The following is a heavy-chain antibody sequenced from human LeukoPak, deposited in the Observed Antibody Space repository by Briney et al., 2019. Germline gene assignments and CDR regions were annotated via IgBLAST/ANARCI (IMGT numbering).Heavy chain of an antibody. D-gene: IGHD2-2*01. CDR3: ARALGYCSSTSCRNWYFDL. CDR1: GGSISSYY. J-gene: IGHJ2*01. Sequence: PSETLSLTCTVSGGSISSYYWSWIRQSPGKGLEWIGYIYYSGSTNYNPSLKSRVTISVDTSKNQFSLKLSSVTAADTAVYYCARALGYCSSTSCRNWYFDLWGRGTLVTVSS. V-gene: IGHV4-59*01. CDR2: IYYSGST.